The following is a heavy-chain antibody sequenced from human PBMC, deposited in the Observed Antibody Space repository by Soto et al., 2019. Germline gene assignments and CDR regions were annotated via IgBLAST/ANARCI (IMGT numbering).Heavy chain of an antibody. CDR3: AKGDCSSTSCYTGGWDY. CDR1: GFTFSSYG. Sequence: VQLVESGGGVVQPGRSLRLSCAASGFTFSSYGMHWVRQAPGKGLEWVAVISYDGSNKYYADSVKGRFTISRDNSKNTLYLQMNSLRAEDTAVYYCAKGDCSSTSCYTGGWDYWGQGTLVTVSS. D-gene: IGHD2-2*02. CDR2: ISYDGSNK. J-gene: IGHJ4*02. V-gene: IGHV3-30*18.